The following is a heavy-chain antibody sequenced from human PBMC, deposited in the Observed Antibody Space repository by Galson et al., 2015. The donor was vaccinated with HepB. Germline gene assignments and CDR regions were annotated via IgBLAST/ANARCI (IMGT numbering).Heavy chain of an antibody. CDR1: AFTFSNYA. CDR2: TSGSGDTT. Sequence: SLRLSCAASAFTFSNYAMAWVRQAPGKGLEWVSGTSGSGDTTYYADSVKARSTVSRDNSQNTLYLQMNSLRVEDTAEYYCAKARGYCSSSSCPYYLDSWGQGTLVTVSS. D-gene: IGHD2-2*01. V-gene: IGHV3-23*01. J-gene: IGHJ4*02. CDR3: AKARGYCSSSSCPYYLDS.